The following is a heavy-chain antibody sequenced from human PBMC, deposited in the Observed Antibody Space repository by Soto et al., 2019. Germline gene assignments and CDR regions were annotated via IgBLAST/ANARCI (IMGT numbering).Heavy chain of an antibody. Sequence: QEQLVQSGAEVKKPGSSVKVSCKDSGGLFSSFAISWVRQAPGQGLEWMGGIIPVFGTTNYAQKFQGRVTMTADESTNTAYMELSSLRSDDTAMYYCARGGGPYVWFNEFWGQGTQVTVSS. V-gene: IGHV1-69*01. J-gene: IGHJ4*02. CDR2: IIPVFGTT. CDR3: ARGGGPYVWFNEF. CDR1: GGLFSSFA. D-gene: IGHD3-16*01.